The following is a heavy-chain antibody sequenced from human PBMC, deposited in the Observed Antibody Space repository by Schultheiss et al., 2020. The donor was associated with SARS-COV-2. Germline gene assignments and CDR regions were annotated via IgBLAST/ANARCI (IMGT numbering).Heavy chain of an antibody. CDR3: ARVLYWRGDV. CDR1: GFTFDDYA. Sequence: GESLKISCAASGFTFDDYAMHWVRQAPGKGLEWVAVIWYDGCNKYFADSVKGRFTISRDNAKSSLFLQMNSLRADDTAVYYCARVLYWRGDVWGQGTTVTVSS. V-gene: IGHV3-33*08. D-gene: IGHD2-8*02. CDR2: IWYDGCNK. J-gene: IGHJ6*02.